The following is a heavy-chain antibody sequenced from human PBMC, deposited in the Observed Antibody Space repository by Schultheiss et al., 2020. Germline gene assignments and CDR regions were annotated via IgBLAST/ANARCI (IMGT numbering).Heavy chain of an antibody. Sequence: SQTLSLTCTVSGGSISSGSYYWSWIRQPAGKGLEWIGRFYTSGSTNYNPSLKSRVTISVDTSKNQFSLKLSSVTAADTAVYYCASGEQLGDFDDWGQGTLVNVSS. J-gene: IGHJ4*02. V-gene: IGHV4-61*02. CDR3: ASGEQLGDFDD. CDR2: FYTSGST. CDR1: GGSISSGSYY. D-gene: IGHD6-6*01.